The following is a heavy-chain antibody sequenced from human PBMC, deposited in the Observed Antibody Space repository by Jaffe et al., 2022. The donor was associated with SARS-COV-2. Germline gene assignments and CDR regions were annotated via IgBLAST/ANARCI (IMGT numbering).Heavy chain of an antibody. D-gene: IGHD3-3*01. Sequence: EVQLVESGGGLVQPGGSLRLSCAASGFTVSSNYMSWVRQAPGKGLEWVSVIYSGGSTYYADSVKGRFTISRDNSKNTLYLQMNSLRAEDTAVYYCAREPTIFGVAREDYWGQGTLVTVSS. V-gene: IGHV3-66*02. J-gene: IGHJ4*02. CDR2: IYSGGST. CDR1: GFTVSSNY. CDR3: AREPTIFGVAREDY.